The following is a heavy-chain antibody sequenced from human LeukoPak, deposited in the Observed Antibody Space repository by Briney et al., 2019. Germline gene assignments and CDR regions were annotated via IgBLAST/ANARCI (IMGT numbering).Heavy chain of an antibody. CDR3: ARAMSGRYCSGGSCYPGY. J-gene: IGHJ4*02. Sequence: KPSETLSLTCTVSGGSVSSGSYYWSWIRQPPGKGLEWIGYIYYSGSTNYNPSLKSRVTISVDTSKNQFSLKLSSVTAADTAVYYCARAMSGRYCSGGSCYPGYWGQGTLVTVSS. V-gene: IGHV4-61*01. CDR1: GGSVSSGSYY. D-gene: IGHD2-15*01. CDR2: IYYSGST.